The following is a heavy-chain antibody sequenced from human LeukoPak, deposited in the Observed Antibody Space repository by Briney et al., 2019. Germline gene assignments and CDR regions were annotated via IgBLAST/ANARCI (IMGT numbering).Heavy chain of an antibody. CDR3: ARVTLDAIDY. CDR2: INHSGST. J-gene: IGHJ4*02. Sequence: SETLSLTCAVYGGSLSGYYWSWIRQPPGKGLEWIGEINHSGSTNYNPSLKSRVTISVDTSKNQFSLKLSSVTAADTAVYYCARVTLDAIDYWGQGTLVTVSS. V-gene: IGHV4-34*01. CDR1: GGSLSGYY. D-gene: IGHD1-1*01.